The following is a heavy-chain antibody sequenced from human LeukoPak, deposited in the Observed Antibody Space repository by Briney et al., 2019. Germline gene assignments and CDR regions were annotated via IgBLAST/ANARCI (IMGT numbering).Heavy chain of an antibody. CDR3: AKSAWVGYTVPAAAEMGYFDY. CDR2: IRYDGSNK. CDR1: GFTFSSYG. D-gene: IGHD6-13*01. Sequence: PGGSLRLSCAASGFTFSSYGMHWVRQAPGKGLEWVAFIRYDGSNKYYADSVKGRFTISRDNSKNTLYLQMNSLRAEDTAVYYRAKSAWVGYTVPAAAEMGYFDYWGQGTLVTVSS. V-gene: IGHV3-30*02. J-gene: IGHJ4*02.